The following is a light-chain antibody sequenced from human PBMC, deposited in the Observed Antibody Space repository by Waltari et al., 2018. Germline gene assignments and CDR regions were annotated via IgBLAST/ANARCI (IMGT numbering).Light chain of an antibody. CDR2: AAS. CDR3: QNHERLPAT. V-gene: IGKV3-20*01. Sequence: EVVLTQSPGTLSLSPGERATLSCRASQSVSKYLAWYQQRPGQAPRLLIYAASTRATGVPDRFRGSGFGTDFSLTISRLEPEDFAVYYCQNHERLPATFGQGTKVEIK. J-gene: IGKJ1*01. CDR1: QSVSKY.